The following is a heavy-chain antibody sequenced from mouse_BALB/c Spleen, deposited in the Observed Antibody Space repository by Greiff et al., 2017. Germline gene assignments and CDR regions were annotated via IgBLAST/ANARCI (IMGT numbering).Heavy chain of an antibody. CDR3: ARSGDYDWFAY. Sequence: QVQLQQSGAELARPGASVKLSCKASGYTFTSYWMQWVKQRPGQGLEWIGAIYPGDGDTRYTQKFKGKATLTADKSSSTAYMQLSSLASEDSAVYYCARSGDYDWFAYWGQGTLVTVSA. J-gene: IGHJ3*01. CDR1: GYTFTSYW. D-gene: IGHD2-4*01. V-gene: IGHV1-87*01. CDR2: IYPGDGDT.